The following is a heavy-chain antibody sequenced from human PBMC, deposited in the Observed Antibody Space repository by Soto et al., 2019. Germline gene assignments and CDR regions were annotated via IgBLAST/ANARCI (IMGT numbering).Heavy chain of an antibody. V-gene: IGHV3-33*01. CDR3: AWDDEYSGNGMDV. CDR2: ILNDGSNR. D-gene: IGHD3-10*01. Sequence: QVQLVESGGGVVQPGRSLRLSCAASGFTFSNYGMHWVRQAPGKGLEWVAVILNDGSNRYHADSVKDRFTISRDNSKNTLYLQTNCLRAEDTAVYYCAWDDEYSGNGMDVWGQGTTVTVS. CDR1: GFTFSNYG. J-gene: IGHJ6*02.